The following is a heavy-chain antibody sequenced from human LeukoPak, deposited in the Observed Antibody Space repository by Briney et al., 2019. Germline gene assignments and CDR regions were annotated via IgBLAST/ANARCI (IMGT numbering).Heavy chain of an antibody. CDR1: GYTFTSYA. V-gene: IGHV1-3*01. CDR2: INAGNGNT. Sequence: ASVKVSCKASGYTFTSYAMHWVRQAPGQRLEWMGWINAGNGNTKYSQKIQGRVTITRDTSASTAYMELSSLRSEDTAVYYCAREIENHYDSSGYSPADYWGQGTLVTVSS. J-gene: IGHJ4*02. D-gene: IGHD3-22*01. CDR3: AREIENHYDSSGYSPADY.